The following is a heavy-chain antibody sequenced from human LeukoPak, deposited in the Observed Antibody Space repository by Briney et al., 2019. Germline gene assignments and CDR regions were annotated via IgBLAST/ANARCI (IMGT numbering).Heavy chain of an antibody. CDR3: AGRLLWFGELYKSQYFFDY. V-gene: IGHV3-30-3*01. Sequence: GGSLRLSCAASGFTFSSYAMHWVRQAPGKGLEWVAVISDDESSKYYADSVKGRFTISRDNSKNTLYLQMNSLRADDTALYYCAGRLLWFGELYKSQYFFDYWGQGTLVIVSS. D-gene: IGHD3-10*01. CDR1: GFTFSSYA. J-gene: IGHJ4*02. CDR2: ISDDESSK.